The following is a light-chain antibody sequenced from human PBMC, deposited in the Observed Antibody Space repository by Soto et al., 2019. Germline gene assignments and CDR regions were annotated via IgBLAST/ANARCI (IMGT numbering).Light chain of an antibody. CDR3: LQDNNYPFT. CDR2: AAS. Sequence: AIQMTQSPSSLSASVGDRVTITCRASQGVGTDFAWYQEQPGTAPKLLIYAASNLQSGVPSRFSGSGSGTDFTLTISNLQPEDFATYYCLQDNNYPFTFGGGTKVDIK. CDR1: QGVGTD. V-gene: IGKV1-6*01. J-gene: IGKJ4*01.